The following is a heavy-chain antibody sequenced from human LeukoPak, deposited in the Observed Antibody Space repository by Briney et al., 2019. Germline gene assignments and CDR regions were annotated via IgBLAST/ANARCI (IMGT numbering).Heavy chain of an antibody. CDR2: IYPGDSDT. D-gene: IGHD6-13*01. J-gene: IGHJ4*02. CDR1: GYSFTSYW. V-gene: IGHV5-51*01. Sequence: GESLTLSCTGSGYSFTSYWIGWVRQMPGKGLEWMGVIYPGDSDTRYSPSFQGQVTISADKSISTAYLQWSSLKASDTAMYYCARPTGYSSSLNFDYWGQGTLVTVSS. CDR3: ARPTGYSSSLNFDY.